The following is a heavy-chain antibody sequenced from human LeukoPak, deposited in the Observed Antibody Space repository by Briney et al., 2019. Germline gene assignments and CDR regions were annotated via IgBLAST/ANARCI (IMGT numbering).Heavy chain of an antibody. V-gene: IGHV3-23*01. CDR2: ISGSGGST. J-gene: IGHJ4*02. Sequence: GGSLRLSCAASGFTFSSYAMSWVRQAPGKGLEWVSAISGSGGSTYYADPVKGRFTISRDNSKNTLYLQMNSLRAEDTAVYYCAKDLYDILTGYIGGYWGQGTLVTVSS. CDR1: GFTFSSYA. D-gene: IGHD3-9*01. CDR3: AKDLYDILTGYIGGY.